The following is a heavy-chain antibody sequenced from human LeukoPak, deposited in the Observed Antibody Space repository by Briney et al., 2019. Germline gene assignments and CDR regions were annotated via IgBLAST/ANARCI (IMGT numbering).Heavy chain of an antibody. CDR1: GYTFTSYG. D-gene: IGHD3-22*01. CDR2: ISAYNGNT. Sequence: ASVKVSCKASGYTFTSYGISWVRQAPGQGLEWMGWISAYNGNTNYAQKLQGRVTMTRNTSISTAYMELSSLRSEDTAVYYCAAGYYYDSSGYYNWGQGTLVTVSS. V-gene: IGHV1-18*01. CDR3: AAGYYYDSSGYYN. J-gene: IGHJ4*02.